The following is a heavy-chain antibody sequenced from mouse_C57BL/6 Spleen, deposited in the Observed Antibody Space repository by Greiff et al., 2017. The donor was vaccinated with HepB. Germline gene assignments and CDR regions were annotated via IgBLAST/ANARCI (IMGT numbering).Heavy chain of an antibody. D-gene: IGHD2-4*01. CDR1: GFTFSSYA. J-gene: IGHJ2*01. Sequence: EVKVVESGGGLVKPGGSLKLSCAASGFTFSSYAMSWVRQTPEKRLEWVATISDGGSYTYYPDNVKGRFTISRDNAKNNLYLQMSHLKSEDTAMYYCARDRYDYERYYFDYWGQGTTLTVSS. CDR2: ISDGGSYT. V-gene: IGHV5-4*01. CDR3: ARDRYDYERYYFDY.